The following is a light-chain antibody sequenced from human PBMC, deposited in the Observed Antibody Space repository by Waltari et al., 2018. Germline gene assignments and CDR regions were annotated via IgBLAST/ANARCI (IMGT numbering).Light chain of an antibody. CDR2: RAF. Sequence: DIQMTQSPSTLSASVGDSVTITCRATESISTWLAWYQQKPGKAPELLIYRAFNLQRGVPSRFGGSGSGTEFTLSISSLQPDDFATYYCQQYKRPPWTFGQGTKVDI. CDR3: QQYKRPPWT. CDR1: ESISTW. J-gene: IGKJ1*01. V-gene: IGKV1-5*03.